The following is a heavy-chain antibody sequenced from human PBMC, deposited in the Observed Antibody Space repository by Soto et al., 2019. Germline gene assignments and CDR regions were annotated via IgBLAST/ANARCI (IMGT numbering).Heavy chain of an antibody. CDR2: ISSSSSYI. D-gene: IGHD6-6*01. V-gene: IGHV3-21*01. Sequence: GGSLRLSCAASGFTFSSYSMNWVRQAPGKGLEWVSSISSSSSYIYYADSVKGRFTISRDNAKNSLYLQMNSLRAEDTAVYYCARDSDSSSLRYYYYYGMDVWGQGTTVTVSS. J-gene: IGHJ6*02. CDR3: ARDSDSSSLRYYYYYGMDV. CDR1: GFTFSSYS.